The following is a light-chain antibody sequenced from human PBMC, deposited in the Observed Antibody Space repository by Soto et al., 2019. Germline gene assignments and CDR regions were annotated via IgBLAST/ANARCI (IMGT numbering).Light chain of an antibody. CDR3: QQIYSIPIT. V-gene: IGKV1-33*01. CDR2: DAS. J-gene: IGKJ5*01. CDR1: QDISNY. Sequence: IQMTQSPSSLSASVEDRVTITCQASQDISNYLNWYQQKPGKAPKLLIYDASNLETGVPSRFSGSGSGTDFTFTISSLQPEDIATYYCQQIYSIPITFGQGTRLEIK.